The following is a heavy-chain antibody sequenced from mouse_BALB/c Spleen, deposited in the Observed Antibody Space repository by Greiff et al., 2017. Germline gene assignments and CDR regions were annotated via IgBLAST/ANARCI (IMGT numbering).Heavy chain of an antibody. CDR3: TRKSSIHYYGYGYYFDY. CDR2: IYPGNSDT. J-gene: IGHJ2*01. D-gene: IGHD1-2*01. V-gene: IGHV1-5*01. Sequence: VQLKESGTVLARPGASVKMSCKASGYTFTSYWMHWVKQRPGQGLEWIGAIYPGNSDTSYNQKFKGKAKLTAVTSTSTAYMELSSLTNEDSAVYYCTRKSSIHYYGYGYYFDYWGQGTTLTVSS. CDR1: GYTFTSYW.